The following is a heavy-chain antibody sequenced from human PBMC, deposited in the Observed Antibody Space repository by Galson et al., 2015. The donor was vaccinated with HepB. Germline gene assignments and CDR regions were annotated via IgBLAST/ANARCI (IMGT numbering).Heavy chain of an antibody. J-gene: IGHJ4*02. CDR1: GFTFSSYG. CDR3: AKGEALRGPLRY. Sequence: SLRLSCAASGFTFSSYGMHWVRQAPGKGLEWVAVISYDGSNKYYADSVKGRFTISRDNSKNTLYLQMNSLRAEDTAVYYCAKGEALRGPLRYWGQGTLVTVSS. D-gene: IGHD1-26*01. V-gene: IGHV3-30*18. CDR2: ISYDGSNK.